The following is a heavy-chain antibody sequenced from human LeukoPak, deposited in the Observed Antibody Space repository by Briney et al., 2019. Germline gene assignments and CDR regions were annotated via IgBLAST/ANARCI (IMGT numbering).Heavy chain of an antibody. Sequence: SETLTLTCTVSGGSISSSSYYWGWIRQPPGKGLEWNGSIYHSGSTNYNPSHKRRVTISVDKSKTHFSLKLSSVTAADTAVYYCARDNTPRVPLLWFGGSVQGRRFDPWGQGTLVTVS. CDR1: GGSISSSSYY. CDR2: IYHSGST. V-gene: IGHV4-39*07. CDR3: ARDNTPRVPLLWFGGSVQGRRFDP. J-gene: IGHJ5*02. D-gene: IGHD3-10*01.